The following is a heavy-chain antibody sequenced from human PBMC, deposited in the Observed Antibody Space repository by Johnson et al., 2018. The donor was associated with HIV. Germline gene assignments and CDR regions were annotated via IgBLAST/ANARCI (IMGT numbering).Heavy chain of an antibody. CDR2: VWRDGNNK. CDR1: GFTFSDYG. V-gene: IGHV3-33*01. Sequence: VQPVESGGGVLQPGRSLRLSCAASGFTFSDYGIHWVHQAPGKGLEWVAVVWRDGNNKYYADSVKGRFTITRDNSKNTLYLQMSSLRAEDTAVYYCASGTGTDDAFDIWGQGTMVTVSS. CDR3: ASGTGTDDAFDI. D-gene: IGHD1-1*01. J-gene: IGHJ3*02.